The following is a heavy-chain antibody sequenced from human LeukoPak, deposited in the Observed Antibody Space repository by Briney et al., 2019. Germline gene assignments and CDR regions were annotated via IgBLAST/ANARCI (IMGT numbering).Heavy chain of an antibody. CDR3: ARDMDGSGSYVDHLFDP. D-gene: IGHD3-10*01. CDR2: INSDGSST. CDR1: GFTFSHYG. V-gene: IGHV3-74*01. J-gene: IGHJ5*02. Sequence: GGSLRLSCAASGFTFSHYGMHWVRQARGKGLVWVSRINSDGSSTSYADSVKGRFTISRDNAKNTLYLQMNSLRAEDTAVYYCARDMDGSGSYVDHLFDPWGQGTLVTVSS.